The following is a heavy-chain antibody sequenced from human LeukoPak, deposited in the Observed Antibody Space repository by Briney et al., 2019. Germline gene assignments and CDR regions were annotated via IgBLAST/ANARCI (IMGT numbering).Heavy chain of an antibody. D-gene: IGHD3-3*01. CDR2: INPNIGGT. CDR1: GYTFTGYY. CDR3: ASSLRFLEWPDYYYYGMDV. V-gene: IGHV1-2*02. Sequence: GASVKVSCKASGYTFTGYYMHWVRQAPGQGLERMGWINPNIGGTNYAQKFQGGVTMTRDTSISTAYMELSRLRSDDTAVYYCASSLRFLEWPDYYYYGMDVWGQGTTVTVSS. J-gene: IGHJ6*02.